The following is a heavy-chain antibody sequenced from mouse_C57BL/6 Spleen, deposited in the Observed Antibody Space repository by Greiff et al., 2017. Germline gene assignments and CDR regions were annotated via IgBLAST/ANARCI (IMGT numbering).Heavy chain of an antibody. CDR2: IDPSDSET. CDR1: GYTFTSYW. D-gene: IGHD1-1*01. Sequence: LVRPGSSVKLSCKASGYTFTSYWMHWVKQRPIQGLEWIGNIDPSDSETHYNQKFKDKATLTVDKSSSTAYMQLSSLTSEDSAVYYCARNYYGSSYETMDYWGQGTSVTVSS. J-gene: IGHJ4*01. CDR3: ARNYYGSSYETMDY. V-gene: IGHV1-52*01.